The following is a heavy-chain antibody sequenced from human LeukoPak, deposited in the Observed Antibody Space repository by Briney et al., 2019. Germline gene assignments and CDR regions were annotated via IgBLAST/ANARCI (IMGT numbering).Heavy chain of an antibody. CDR1: GFTFSSYW. D-gene: IGHD3-22*01. J-gene: IGHJ4*02. CDR3: ARDLDYYDSSGSGY. CDR2: INSDGSST. V-gene: IGHV3-74*01. Sequence: GGSLRLSCAASGFTFSSYWMHWVRQAPGKGLVLVSRINSDGSSTSYADSVKGRFTISRDNAKNTLYLQMNSLRAEDTAVYYCARDLDYYDSSGSGYWGQGTLVTVSP.